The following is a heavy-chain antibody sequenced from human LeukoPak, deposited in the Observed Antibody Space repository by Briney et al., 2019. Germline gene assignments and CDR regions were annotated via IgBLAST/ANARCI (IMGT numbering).Heavy chain of an antibody. Sequence: SETLSLTCTVSGGSISNSSYYWGWIRQPPGKGLEWIGSIYYSGSTYYNPSLKSRVTISVDTSKNQFSLKLTSVTAADTAVYFCARHGGYIAAASYWGQGTVVTVSS. CDR3: ARHGGYIAAASY. V-gene: IGHV4-39*01. J-gene: IGHJ4*02. CDR2: IYYSGST. D-gene: IGHD6-13*01. CDR1: GGSISNSSYY.